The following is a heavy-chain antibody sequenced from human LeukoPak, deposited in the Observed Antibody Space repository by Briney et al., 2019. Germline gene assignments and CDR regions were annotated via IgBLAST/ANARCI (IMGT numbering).Heavy chain of an antibody. CDR3: ARQIATYYYYIDV. V-gene: IGHV5-51*01. Sequence: GEPLKISCKGSGYNFTTYWIGWVRQMPGKGLEWMVIIWPGDSDTTFSPSFQGQVIISADKSISTAYLQWSSLKASDTAMYYCARQIATYYYYIDVWGKGTTVTVSS. J-gene: IGHJ6*03. CDR1: GYNFTTYW. D-gene: IGHD2-21*01. CDR2: IWPGDSDT.